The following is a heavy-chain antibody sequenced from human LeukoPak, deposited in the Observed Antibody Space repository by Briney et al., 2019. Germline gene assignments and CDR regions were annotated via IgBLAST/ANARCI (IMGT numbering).Heavy chain of an antibody. CDR2: ISYDGSNK. D-gene: IGHD4-11*01. CDR3: AREGNYGRPDWGYFDY. Sequence: GGSLRLSCAASGFTFSSYAMHWVRQAPGKGLEWVAVISYDGSNKYYADSVKGRFTISRDNSKNTLYLQMNSLRAEDTAVYYCAREGNYGRPDWGYFDYWGQGTLVTVSS. CDR1: GFTFSSYA. J-gene: IGHJ4*02. V-gene: IGHV3-30*14.